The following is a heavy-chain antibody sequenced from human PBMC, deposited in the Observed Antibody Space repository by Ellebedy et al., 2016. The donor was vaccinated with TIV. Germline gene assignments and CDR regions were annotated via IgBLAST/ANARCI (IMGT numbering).Heavy chain of an antibody. V-gene: IGHV3-53*01. Sequence: GESLKISCAASGFTVSTNYMSWVRQAPGKGLEWVSVLYSGGYTNYADSVGGRFTISRDDSKNTVFLQMNSLGAEDTAVYYCARDYIGAGYHSDSSGHYKVHYFDYWGQGTLVTVSS. CDR3: ARDYIGAGYHSDSSGHYKVHYFDY. D-gene: IGHD3-22*01. CDR2: LYSGGYT. J-gene: IGHJ4*02. CDR1: GFTVSTNY.